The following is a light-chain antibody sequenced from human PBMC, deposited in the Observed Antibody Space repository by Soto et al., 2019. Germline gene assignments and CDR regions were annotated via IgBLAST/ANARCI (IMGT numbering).Light chain of an antibody. J-gene: IGKJ1*01. Sequence: DAVLTQSPLSLPVTLGQPAAISCRSSQSLVYSNGNAYLIWFQQRPGQSPRRLIYQVSTRDAGVPDRFSGSGSGNYFTLTISRVEAEDVGLYYCRQSTHWPWTFGQGTKVEIK. CDR1: QSLVYSNGNAY. CDR3: RQSTHWPWT. CDR2: QVS. V-gene: IGKV2-30*01.